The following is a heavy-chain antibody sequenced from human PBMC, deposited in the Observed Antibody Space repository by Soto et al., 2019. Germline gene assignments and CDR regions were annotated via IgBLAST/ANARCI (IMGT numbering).Heavy chain of an antibody. CDR1: GASIRRRGHY. Sequence: QVLLQEPGPGLVKPSQTLSLTCTVSGASIRRRGHYWSWIRQHPGGGLEWIGFVYYSGSTDYNPSLRGRVTISADTSKNEFTLRLFSVTAADTAMYYCASSGGPEGDWFDPWGQGTLVTVSS. D-gene: IGHD2-15*01. V-gene: IGHV4-31*03. CDR3: ASSGGPEGDWFDP. J-gene: IGHJ5*02. CDR2: VYYSGST.